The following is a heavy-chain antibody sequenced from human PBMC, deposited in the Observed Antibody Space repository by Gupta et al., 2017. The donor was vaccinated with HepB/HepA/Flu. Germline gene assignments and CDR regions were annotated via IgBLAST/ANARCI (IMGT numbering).Heavy chain of an antibody. Sequence: QVQLVESGGGVVQPGRSLRLSCAASGFTFCSFGMHWVRQAPGKGLEWLAVISYDGSHKYYADSGKGRFTICRDNSKNTRYRQMSSLRAEDTGVYYCAKAVGRITMIVVVLTTGGMDGWGQGTTGTVSA. D-gene: IGHD3-22*01. V-gene: IGHV3-30*18. J-gene: IGHJ6*01. CDR1: GFTFCSFG. CDR3: AKAVGRITMIVVVLTTGGMDG. CDR2: ISYDGSHK.